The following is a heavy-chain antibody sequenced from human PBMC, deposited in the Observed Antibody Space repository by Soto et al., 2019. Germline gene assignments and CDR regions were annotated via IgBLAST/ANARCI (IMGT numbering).Heavy chain of an antibody. V-gene: IGHV1-8*01. J-gene: IGHJ5*02. Sequence: ASVKVSCKASGYTFTSYDINWVRQATGQGLEWMGWMNPNSGNTGYAQKFQGRVTMTRNTSISTAYMELSSLRSEDTAVYYCARISGYCSSTSCSNWFYPWGQGTLVTVSS. D-gene: IGHD2-2*03. CDR1: GYTFTSYD. CDR2: MNPNSGNT. CDR3: ARISGYCSSTSCSNWFYP.